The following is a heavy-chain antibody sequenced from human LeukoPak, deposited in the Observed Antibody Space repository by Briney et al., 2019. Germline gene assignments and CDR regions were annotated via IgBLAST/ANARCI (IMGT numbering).Heavy chain of an antibody. CDR1: GFTFSSYW. V-gene: IGHV3-7*01. CDR2: IKQDGSEK. Sequence: GGSLRLSRAASGFTFSSYWMSWVRQAPGKGLEWVANIKQDGSEKYYVDSVKGRFTISRDNAKNSLYLQMNSLRAEDTAVYYCAREEKYGDSAYFDYWGQGTLVTVSS. D-gene: IGHD4-17*01. CDR3: AREEKYGDSAYFDY. J-gene: IGHJ4*02.